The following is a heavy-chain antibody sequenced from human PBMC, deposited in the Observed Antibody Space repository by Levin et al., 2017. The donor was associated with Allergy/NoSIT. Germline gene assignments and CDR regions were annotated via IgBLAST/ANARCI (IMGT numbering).Heavy chain of an antibody. CDR1: GFTFSSYW. Sequence: GGSLRLSCAASGFTFSSYWMHWVRQAPGKGLVWVSRINSDGSSTSYADSVKGRFTISRDNAKNTLYLQMNSLRAEDTAVYYCASLKSYDFWSGYFGGRGNPYNWFDPWGQGTLVTVSS. V-gene: IGHV3-74*01. CDR3: ASLKSYDFWSGYFGGRGNPYNWFDP. J-gene: IGHJ5*02. CDR2: INSDGSST. D-gene: IGHD3-3*01.